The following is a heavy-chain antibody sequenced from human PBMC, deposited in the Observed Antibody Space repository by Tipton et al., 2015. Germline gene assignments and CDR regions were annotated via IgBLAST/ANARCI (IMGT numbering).Heavy chain of an antibody. V-gene: IGHV4-59*01. J-gene: IGHJ4*02. CDR3: ARARGRHGGLFDS. D-gene: IGHD4-23*01. CDR1: GGSISRYY. CDR2: IYYSGST. Sequence: TLSLTCTVSGGSISRYYWSWIRQPPGKGLEWIGYIYYSGSTNYNPSLKSRVTVLLDTSKTQFSLEMRSVTATDTAVYYCARARGRHGGLFDSWGQGTLVTVSS.